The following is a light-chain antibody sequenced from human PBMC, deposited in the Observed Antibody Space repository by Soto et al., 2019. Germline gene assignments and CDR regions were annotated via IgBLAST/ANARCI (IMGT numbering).Light chain of an antibody. CDR2: KES. CDR1: QSISSW. J-gene: IGKJ1*01. Sequence: DLQMTQSPSTLSSSLGDSVTITCRASQSISSWLAWYQQKTGKAPKLLIYKESSLESAVPSRLSGSGSGTELTLTISRLQPDDFATYYCQKYNSYSQTFGQGTKVDIK. CDR3: QKYNSYSQT. V-gene: IGKV1-5*03.